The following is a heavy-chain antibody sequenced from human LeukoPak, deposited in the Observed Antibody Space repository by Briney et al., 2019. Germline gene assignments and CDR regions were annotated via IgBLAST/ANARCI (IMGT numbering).Heavy chain of an antibody. CDR3: ARGGSGSGMDV. J-gene: IGHJ6*04. CDR2: IYYSGST. D-gene: IGHD6-19*01. V-gene: IGHV4-59*01. Sequence: SETLSLTCTVSGGSISSYYWSWIRQPPGKGLEWIGYIYYSGSTNYNPSLKSRVTISVDTSKNQFSLKLSFVTAADTAVYYCARGGSGSGMDVWGKGTTVTVSS. CDR1: GGSISSYY.